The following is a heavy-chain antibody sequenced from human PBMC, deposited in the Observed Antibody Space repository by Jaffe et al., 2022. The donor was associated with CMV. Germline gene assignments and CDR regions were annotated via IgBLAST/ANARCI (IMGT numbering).Heavy chain of an antibody. CDR2: IDWDDDK. CDR1: GFSLSTSGMC. V-gene: IGHV2-70*15. D-gene: IGHD1-7*01. CDR3: ARIWYSRTTDDFQIDY. J-gene: IGHJ4*02. Sequence: QVTLRESGPALVKPTQTLTLTCTFSGFSLSTSGMCVSWIRQPPGKALEWLARIDWDDDKYYSTSLKTRLTISKDTSKNQVVLTMTNMDPVDTATYYCARIWYSRTTDDFQIDYWGQGTLVTVSS.